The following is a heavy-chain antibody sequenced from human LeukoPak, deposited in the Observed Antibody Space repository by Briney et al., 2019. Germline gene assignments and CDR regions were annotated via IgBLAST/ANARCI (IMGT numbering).Heavy chain of an antibody. D-gene: IGHD1-1*01. CDR2: LYTGGRT. CDR1: GFTVSSHY. V-gene: IGHV3-53*01. J-gene: IGHJ4*02. Sequence: PGGSLRLSCVASGFTVSSHYMSWVRQAPGKGLEWASLLYTGGRTYYADSVEGRFTISRDDSKNTVYLHMNTVRAEDTAMYYCARGGVNYWNPRYWGQGTLVTVSS. CDR3: ARGGVNYWNPRY.